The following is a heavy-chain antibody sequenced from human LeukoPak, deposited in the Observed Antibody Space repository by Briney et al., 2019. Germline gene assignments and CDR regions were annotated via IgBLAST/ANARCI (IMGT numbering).Heavy chain of an antibody. Sequence: SETLSLTCTVSGGSISSGDYYWSWIRQPPGKGLEWIGYIYYSGSTNYNPSLKSRVTISVDTSKNQFSLKLSSVTAADTAVYYCARADYYDSSGYFPLFDYWGQGTLVTVSS. CDR1: GGSISSGDYY. V-gene: IGHV4-61*08. J-gene: IGHJ4*02. D-gene: IGHD3-22*01. CDR3: ARADYYDSSGYFPLFDY. CDR2: IYYSGST.